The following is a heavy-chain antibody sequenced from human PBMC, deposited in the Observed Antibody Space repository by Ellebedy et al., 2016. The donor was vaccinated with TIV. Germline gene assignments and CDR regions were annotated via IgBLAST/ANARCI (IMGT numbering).Heavy chain of an antibody. V-gene: IGHV4-59*08. CDR2: IYDSGST. Sequence: MPSETLSLTCTVPGGSITSYYWSWIRQPPGKGLEWIGYIYDSGSTNYNPSFKSRVTISVDTSKKQFSMGLYSVTAADTAVYYCARHWDHYGSGMRFDPWGQGTLVTVSS. J-gene: IGHJ5*02. CDR3: ARHWDHYGSGMRFDP. D-gene: IGHD3-10*01. CDR1: GGSITSYY.